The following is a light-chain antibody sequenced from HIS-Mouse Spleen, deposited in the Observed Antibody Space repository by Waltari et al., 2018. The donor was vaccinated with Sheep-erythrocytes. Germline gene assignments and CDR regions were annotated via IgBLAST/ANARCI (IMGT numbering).Light chain of an antibody. CDR2: EGS. CDR3: CSYAGSSTPWV. J-gene: IGLJ3*02. Sequence: QSALTQPASGSGSPGQSITISCTGTSSDVGSYNLVSWYQQHPGKAPKLMIYEGSKPPSGVSNRFSGSQSGNTASLTISGLQAEDEADYYCCSYAGSSTPWVFGGGTKLTVL. CDR1: SSDVGSYNL. V-gene: IGLV2-23*01.